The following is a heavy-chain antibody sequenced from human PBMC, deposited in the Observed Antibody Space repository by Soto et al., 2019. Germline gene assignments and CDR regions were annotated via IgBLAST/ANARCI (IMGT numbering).Heavy chain of an antibody. Sequence: GASVKVSCKVSGYTLTELSMHWVRQAPGKGLEWMGGFDPEDGETIYAQKFQGRVTMTEDTSTDTAYMELSSLRSEDTAVYYCATVAYYDSSGYYTPEYFQHWGQGTLVTVSS. D-gene: IGHD3-22*01. J-gene: IGHJ1*01. CDR3: ATVAYYDSSGYYTPEYFQH. V-gene: IGHV1-24*01. CDR2: FDPEDGET. CDR1: GYTLTELS.